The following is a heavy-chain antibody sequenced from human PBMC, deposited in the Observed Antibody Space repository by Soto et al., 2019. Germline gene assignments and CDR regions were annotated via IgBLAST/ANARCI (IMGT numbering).Heavy chain of an antibody. CDR1: GFPFSDYA. CDR2: ISGNGADT. J-gene: IGHJ4*02. Sequence: VQLLESGGGLVQPGGSVRLSCAASGFPFSDYAMSWVRQAPGKGLEWVSAISGNGADTTYADSVRGRFTISRDKSKDTLYLQMNSLRADDTAVYYCAKGDGRIIPRHFDYWGQGTQVTVSS. D-gene: IGHD1-20*01. V-gene: IGHV3-23*01. CDR3: AKGDGRIIPRHFDY.